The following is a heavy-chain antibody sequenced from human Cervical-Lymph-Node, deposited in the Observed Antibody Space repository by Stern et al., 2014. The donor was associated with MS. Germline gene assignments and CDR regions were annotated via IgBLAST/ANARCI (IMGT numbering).Heavy chain of an antibody. CDR2: IWYDGSQK. CDR3: ARKIPDYYYYAMDV. J-gene: IGHJ6*02. V-gene: IGHV3-33*01. Sequence: VQLVESGGGVVQPGGSQRLSCTASVFTFEDYAMEWVRQVPGKGLEWVAMIWYDGSQKYYGDSVRGRFSVSRDNSRNTLYLQMKSLSLEDTSVYYCARKIPDYYYYAMDVWGQGTTVTVSS. CDR1: VFTFEDYA. D-gene: IGHD2-2*02.